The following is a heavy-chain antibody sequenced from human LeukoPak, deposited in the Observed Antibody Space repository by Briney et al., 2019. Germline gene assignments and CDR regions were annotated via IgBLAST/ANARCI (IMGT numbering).Heavy chain of an antibody. Sequence: SVKVSCKASGGTFSSYAISWVRQAPGQGLEWMGGIIPIFGTANYAQKFQGRVTMTTDTSTSTAYMELRSLRSDDTAVYYCARGYQGTYNLWGQGTLVTVSS. D-gene: IGHD1/OR15-1a*01. CDR2: IIPIFGTA. V-gene: IGHV1-69*05. CDR3: ARGYQGTYNL. J-gene: IGHJ5*02. CDR1: GGTFSSYA.